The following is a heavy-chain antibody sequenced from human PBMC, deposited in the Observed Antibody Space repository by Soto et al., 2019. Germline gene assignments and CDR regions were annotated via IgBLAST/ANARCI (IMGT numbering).Heavy chain of an antibody. CDR1: GGTFSSYA. CDR3: ARDRQRYYYDSSGYYYYYYGMDV. Sequence: VKVSCKASGGTFSSYAISWVRQAPGPGLEWLGGIIPIFGTANYAQKFQGRVTITADESTSTAYMELSSLRSEDTAVYYCARDRQRYYYDSSGYYYYYYGMDVWGQGTTVTVSS. D-gene: IGHD3-22*01. J-gene: IGHJ6*02. V-gene: IGHV1-69*13. CDR2: IIPIFGTA.